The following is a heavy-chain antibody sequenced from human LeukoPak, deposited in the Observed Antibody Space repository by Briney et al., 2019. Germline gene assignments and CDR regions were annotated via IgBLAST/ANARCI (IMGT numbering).Heavy chain of an antibody. J-gene: IGHJ6*03. CDR2: ISYDGSNK. CDR3: ARDTLIPKYYYMDV. V-gene: IGHV3-30*04. Sequence: GSLRLSCAASGFTFSSYAMHWVRQAPGKGLEWVAVISYDGSNKYYADSVKGRFTISRDNSKNTLYLQMNSLRAEDTAVYYCARDTLIPKYYYMDVWGKGTTVTVSS. CDR1: GFTFSSYA.